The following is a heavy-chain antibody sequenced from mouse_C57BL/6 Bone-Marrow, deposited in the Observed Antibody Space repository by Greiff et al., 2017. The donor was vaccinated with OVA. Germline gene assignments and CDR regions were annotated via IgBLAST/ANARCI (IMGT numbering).Heavy chain of an antibody. CDR3: ARRLGPFFDY. D-gene: IGHD4-1*01. J-gene: IGHJ2*01. CDR2: IHPNSGST. Sequence: QVQLKQSGAELVKPGASVKLSCKASGYTFTSYWMHWVKQRPGQGLEWIGMIHPNSGSTNYNEKFKSKATLTVDKSSSTAYMQLSSLTSEDSAVYYCARRLGPFFDYWGQGTTLTVSS. CDR1: GYTFTSYW. V-gene: IGHV1-64*01.